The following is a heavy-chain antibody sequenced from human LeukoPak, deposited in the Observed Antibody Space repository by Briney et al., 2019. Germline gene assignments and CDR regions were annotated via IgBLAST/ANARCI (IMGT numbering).Heavy chain of an antibody. D-gene: IGHD3-22*01. CDR2: INTNTGNP. J-gene: IGHJ3*02. V-gene: IGHV7-4-1*02. CDR3: AREDYYYDSSGFGLQAFDI. CDR1: GYTFTSYP. Sequence: ASVKVSCKASGYTFTSYPMNWVRQAPGQGLEWRGWINTNTGNPTYAQGFTGRFVFSLDTSVSTAYLQISSLKAEDTAVYFCAREDYYYDSSGFGLQAFDIWGQGTMVTVSS.